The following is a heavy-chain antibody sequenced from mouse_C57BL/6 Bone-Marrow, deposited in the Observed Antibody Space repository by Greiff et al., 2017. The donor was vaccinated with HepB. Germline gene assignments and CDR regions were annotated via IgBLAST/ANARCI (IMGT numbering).Heavy chain of an antibody. CDR3: TGYYYGSSYLYAMDY. CDR2: IRLKSDNYAT. CDR1: GFTFSNYW. V-gene: IGHV6-3*01. Sequence: EVMLVESGGGLVQPGGSMKLSCVASGFTFSNYWMNWVRQSPEKGLEWVAQIRLKSDNYATHYAESVKGRFTISRDDSKSSVYLQMNNLRAEDTGIYYCTGYYYGSSYLYAMDYWGQGTSVTVSS. J-gene: IGHJ4*01. D-gene: IGHD1-1*01.